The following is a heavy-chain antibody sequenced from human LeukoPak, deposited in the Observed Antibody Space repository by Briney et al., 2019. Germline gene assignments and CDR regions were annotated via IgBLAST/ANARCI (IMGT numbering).Heavy chain of an antibody. CDR3: AKDLPGFFDY. J-gene: IGHJ4*02. CDR1: GFTFSSYA. Sequence: SGGSLRLSCAASGFTFSSYAMSWVRQAPGKRLEWVSTISSSGGSTYYADSVKGRFTISRDNSKNTLYVQMNSLRAEDTAVYYCAKDLPGFFDYWGQGILVTVSS. CDR2: ISSSGGST. V-gene: IGHV3-23*01.